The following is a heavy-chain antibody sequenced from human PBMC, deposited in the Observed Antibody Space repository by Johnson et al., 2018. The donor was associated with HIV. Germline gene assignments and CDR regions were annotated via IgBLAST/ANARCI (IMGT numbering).Heavy chain of an antibody. Sequence: VQLVESGGRVVRPGVSLRLSCVASGFTFDDYGMSWVRQAPGTGMEWVPGIHWYGGSTGYAESVKGRFTISRDNAKNSLYLQMNSLRAEDTALYYCARDTYSSDACDIWGQGTMVTVSS. CDR2: IHWYGGST. CDR1: GFTFDDYG. V-gene: IGHV3-20*04. J-gene: IGHJ3*02. CDR3: ARDTYSSDACDI. D-gene: IGHD4-11*01.